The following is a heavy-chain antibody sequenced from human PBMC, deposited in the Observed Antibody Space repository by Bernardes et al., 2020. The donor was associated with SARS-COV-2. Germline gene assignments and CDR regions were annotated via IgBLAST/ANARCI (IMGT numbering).Heavy chain of an antibody. D-gene: IGHD2-8*01. CDR1: GFTLSDDH. Sequence: GGSLRLSCVVSGFTLSDDHINWVRQAPGKGLEWVSRIKGDGSYTDYADSVKGRFTISRDNAENTVHLQMNSLRVEDTAVYYCARDISFCSDGVCSLWGRGTLVTVSS. CDR3: ARDISFCSDGVCSL. J-gene: IGHJ2*01. CDR2: IKGDGSYT. V-gene: IGHV3-74*01.